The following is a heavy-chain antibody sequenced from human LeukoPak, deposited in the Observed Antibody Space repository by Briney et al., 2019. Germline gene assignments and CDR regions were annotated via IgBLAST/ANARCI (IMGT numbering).Heavy chain of an antibody. J-gene: IGHJ4*02. D-gene: IGHD1-26*01. V-gene: IGHV2-5*01. CDR3: AHGSQGAARYDY. Sequence: SGPTLVKPTQTLTLTCTFSGFSLSTSGVGVGWIRQPPGKALEWLALIYWNDDKRYSPSLKSRLTITKDTSKNQVVLTMTNMDPVDAATYYCAHGSQGAARYDYWGQGTLVTVSS. CDR1: GFSLSTSGVG. CDR2: IYWNDDK.